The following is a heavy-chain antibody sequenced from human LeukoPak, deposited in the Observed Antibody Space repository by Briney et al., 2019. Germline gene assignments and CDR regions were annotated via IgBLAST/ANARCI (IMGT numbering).Heavy chain of an antibody. D-gene: IGHD3-22*01. V-gene: IGHV4-59*11. CDR1: GGSISSHY. Sequence: SETLSLTCTVSGGSISSHYWSWIRQPPGEGLVWIGYIYYSGSTNYNPSLKSRVTISVDTSKNQFSLKLSSVTAADTAVYYCARGPHYYDSSGYYYVGFDYWGQGTLVTVSS. CDR3: ARGPHYYDSSGYYYVGFDY. J-gene: IGHJ4*02. CDR2: IYYSGST.